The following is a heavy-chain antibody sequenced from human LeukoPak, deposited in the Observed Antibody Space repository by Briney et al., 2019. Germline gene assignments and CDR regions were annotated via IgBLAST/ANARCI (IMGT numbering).Heavy chain of an antibody. V-gene: IGHV1-69*04. CDR2: IIPILGIA. CDR1: GGTFSSYA. Sequence: SVKVSCKASGGTFSSYAISWVRQAPGQGLEWMGRIIPILGIANYAQKFQGRVTITADKSTSTAYMELSSLRSEDTAVYYCARVTYDSSGYVDYWGQGTLVTVSS. D-gene: IGHD3-22*01. CDR3: ARVTYDSSGYVDY. J-gene: IGHJ4*02.